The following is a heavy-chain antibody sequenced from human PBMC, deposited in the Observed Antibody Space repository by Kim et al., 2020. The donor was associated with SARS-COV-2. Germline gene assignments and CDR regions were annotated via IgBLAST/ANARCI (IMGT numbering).Heavy chain of an antibody. CDR3: AKDGIAVAGRFYFDY. CDR1: GFTFSSYG. V-gene: IGHV3-33*06. D-gene: IGHD6-19*01. Sequence: GGSLRLSCAASGFTFSSYGMHWVRQAPGKGLEWVAVIWYDGSNKYYADSVKGRFTISRDNSKNTLYLQMNSLRAEDTAVYYCAKDGIAVAGRFYFDYWGQGTLVTVSS. J-gene: IGHJ4*02. CDR2: IWYDGSNK.